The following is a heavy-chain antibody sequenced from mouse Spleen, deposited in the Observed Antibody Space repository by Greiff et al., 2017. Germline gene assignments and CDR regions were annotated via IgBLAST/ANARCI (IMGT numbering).Heavy chain of an antibody. V-gene: IGHV1-69*01. CDR2: IDPSDSYT. D-gene: IGHD2-10*01. CDR3: ASAYYGNSWFAY. Sequence: QVQLKESGAELVMPGASVKLSCKASGYTFTSYWMHWVKQRPGQGLEWIGEIDPSDSYTNYNQKFKGKATLTVDKSSSTAYMQLSSLTSEDSAVYYCASAYYGNSWFAYWGQGTLVTVAA. J-gene: IGHJ3*01. CDR1: GYTFTSYW.